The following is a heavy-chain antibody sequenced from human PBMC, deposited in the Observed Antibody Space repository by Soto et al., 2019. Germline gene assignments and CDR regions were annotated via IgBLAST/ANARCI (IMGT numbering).Heavy chain of an antibody. J-gene: IGHJ4*02. V-gene: IGHV4-61*01. D-gene: IGHD6-19*01. Sequence: QVQLQESGPGLVKPSETLSLTCTVSGGSVSSGSYYWSWIRQPPGKGLEWIGYIYYSGSTNYNPSLKGRVPISVDTSKNQFSLKLSSVTAADPAVYYCARGPTVAGRHWGQGTLVTVSS. CDR2: IYYSGST. CDR3: ARGPTVAGRH. CDR1: GGSVSSGSYY.